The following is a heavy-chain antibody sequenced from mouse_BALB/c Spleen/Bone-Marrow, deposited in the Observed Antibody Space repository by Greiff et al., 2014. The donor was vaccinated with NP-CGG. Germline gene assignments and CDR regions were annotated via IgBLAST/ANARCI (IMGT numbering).Heavy chain of an antibody. CDR2: ISDGGSYT. D-gene: IGHD1-2*01. CDR1: GFTFSDYY. V-gene: IGHV5-4*02. Sequence: EVMLVESGGGLVKPGGSLKLSCAASGFTFSDYYMYWVRQTPEKRLEWVATISDGGSYTYYPDSVKGRFTISRDNAKNNPYLQMSSLKSEDTAMYYCARDLITTATSFAYWGQGTLVTVSA. J-gene: IGHJ3*01. CDR3: ARDLITTATSFAY.